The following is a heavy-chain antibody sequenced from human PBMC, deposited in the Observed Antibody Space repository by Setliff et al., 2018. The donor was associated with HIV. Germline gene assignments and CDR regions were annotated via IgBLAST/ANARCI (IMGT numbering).Heavy chain of an antibody. V-gene: IGHV5-51*01. Sequence: GESLKISCKGSGYDFTTSWIGWVRQMPGKGLEWMGIISPGDSDSRYSPSFQGQVTISADKSISTAYLQWSSLKASDTAMYYCARRYSSSSTGFDYWGQGTRVTVS. J-gene: IGHJ4*02. D-gene: IGHD6-6*01. CDR1: GYDFTTSW. CDR3: ARRYSSSSTGFDY. CDR2: ISPGDSDS.